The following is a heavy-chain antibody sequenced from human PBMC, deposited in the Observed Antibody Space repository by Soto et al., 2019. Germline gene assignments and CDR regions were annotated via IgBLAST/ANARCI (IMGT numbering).Heavy chain of an antibody. CDR1: GFTFSSYS. D-gene: IGHD3-16*01. Sequence: GGSLRLSCAASGFTFSSYSMNWVRQAPGKGLVWVSSISSSSSYIYYADSVKGRFTISRDNAKNSLYLQMNSLRAEDTAVYYCASAFKQPDYYYYYYMDVWGKGTTVTVSS. V-gene: IGHV3-21*01. CDR2: ISSSSSYI. J-gene: IGHJ6*03. CDR3: ASAFKQPDYYYYYYMDV.